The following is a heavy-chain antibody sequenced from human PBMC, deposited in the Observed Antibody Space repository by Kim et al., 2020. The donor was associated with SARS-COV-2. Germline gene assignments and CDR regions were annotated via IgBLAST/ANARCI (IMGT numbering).Heavy chain of an antibody. D-gene: IGHD4-17*01. Sequence: YNPSLRSRVTISVDTSKNLFSLRLSSVTAADPAVYYCAREFSDYGGFDYWGQGTLVTVYS. J-gene: IGHJ4*02. CDR3: AREFSDYGGFDY. V-gene: IGHV4-39*07.